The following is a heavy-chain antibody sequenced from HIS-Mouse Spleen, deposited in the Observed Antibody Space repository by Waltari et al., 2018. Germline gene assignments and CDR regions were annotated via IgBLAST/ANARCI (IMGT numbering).Heavy chain of an antibody. V-gene: IGHV4-39*07. CDR3: ARDHEDSSSSAYYYYGMDV. CDR1: GGSISSSSYY. D-gene: IGHD6-6*01. Sequence: QLQLQESGPGLVKPSETLSLTCTVSGGSISSSSYYWGWIRQPPGKGLEWIGGIYYRGSTYYNPSLKGRVTISVDTSKNPFSLKLSSVTAADTAVYYCARDHEDSSSSAYYYYGMDVWGQGTTVTVSS. CDR2: IYYRGST. J-gene: IGHJ6*02.